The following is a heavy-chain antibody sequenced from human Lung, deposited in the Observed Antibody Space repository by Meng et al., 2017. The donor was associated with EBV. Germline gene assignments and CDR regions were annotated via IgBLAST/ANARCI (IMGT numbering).Heavy chain of an antibody. Sequence: EVQLVESGGGLVKPGESLRLSCAASGFIFSDYNMNWVRQAPGKGLEWVSSISSGNSYTYYADSVKGRFSISRDNAKNSLSLQMNSLRAEDTAVYYCARLAGTGWFDPWGQGTLVTVSS. CDR2: ISSGNSYT. V-gene: IGHV3-21*02. CDR3: ARLAGTGWFDP. D-gene: IGHD1-7*01. CDR1: GFIFSDYN. J-gene: IGHJ5*02.